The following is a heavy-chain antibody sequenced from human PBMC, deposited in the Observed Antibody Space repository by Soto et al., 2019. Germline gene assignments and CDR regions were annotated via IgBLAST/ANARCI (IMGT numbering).Heavy chain of an antibody. CDR1: GYTFTSYG. V-gene: IGHV1-18*01. J-gene: IGHJ4*02. CDR2: ISAYNGNT. Sequence: ASVKVSCKASGYTFTSYGISWVRQAPGQGLEWMGWISAYNGNTNYAQKLQGRVTMTTDTSTSTAYMELRSLRSDDTAVYHCAREELLTFGGVIVAGAYFDYWGQGTLVTVSS. D-gene: IGHD3-16*02. CDR3: AREELLTFGGVIVAGAYFDY.